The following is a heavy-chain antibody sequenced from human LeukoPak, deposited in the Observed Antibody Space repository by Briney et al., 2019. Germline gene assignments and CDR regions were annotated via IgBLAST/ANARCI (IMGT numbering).Heavy chain of an antibody. CDR2: ISSSGSTI. Sequence: GGSLRLSCAASGFTFINEMNWVRQAPGKGLEWVSYISSSGSTIYYADSVKGRFTISRDNAKDSLYLQMNSLRAEDTAVYYCAELGITMIGGVWGKGTTVTISS. CDR3: AELGITMIGGV. CDR1: GFTFINE. J-gene: IGHJ6*04. V-gene: IGHV3-48*03. D-gene: IGHD3-10*02.